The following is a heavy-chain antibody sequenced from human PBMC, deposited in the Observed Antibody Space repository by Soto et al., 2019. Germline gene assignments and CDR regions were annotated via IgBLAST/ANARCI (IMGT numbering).Heavy chain of an antibody. J-gene: IGHJ3*01. CDR1: GGSFGSSA. CDR2: IIPVFDKA. D-gene: IGHD3-16*01. Sequence: QVQLVQSGADVKKPGSSVKVSCKTSGGSFGSSAISWVRQAPAQGLEWMGEIIPVFDKAKYAQNFQDRLPMTADESTATVFMQLSSLRSDDTAVYFCARLRRDWGDAFDLWGQGTFVTVSS. V-gene: IGHV1-69*01. CDR3: ARLRRDWGDAFDL.